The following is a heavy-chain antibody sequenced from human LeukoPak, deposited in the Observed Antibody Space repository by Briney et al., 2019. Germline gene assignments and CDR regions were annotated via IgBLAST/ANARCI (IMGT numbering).Heavy chain of an antibody. CDR1: GFTFTTYT. CDR3: ARGPSYFQH. V-gene: IGHV1-3*01. J-gene: IGHJ1*01. CDR2: INAANGNT. Sequence: ASVKVSCKTSGFTFTTYTMHWVRQAPGQRLEWMGWINAANGNTQYSQKFQGRVTITRDTSASTAYMELSSLRSEDTAVYYCARGPSYFQHWGQGTLVTVSS.